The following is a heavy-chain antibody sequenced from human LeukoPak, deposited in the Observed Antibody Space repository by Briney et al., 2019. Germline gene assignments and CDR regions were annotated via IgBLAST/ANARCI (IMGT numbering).Heavy chain of an antibody. J-gene: IGHJ4*02. Sequence: KPSETLSLTCTVSGGSISSGGYYWSWIRQHPGKGLEWIGYIYYSGSTYYNPSLKSRVTISVDTSKNQFSLKLSSVTAADTAVYYCARDVGFCSGSSCYSTGYFDYWGQGTLVTVSS. CDR1: GGSISSGGYY. V-gene: IGHV4-31*03. CDR2: IYYSGST. D-gene: IGHD2-15*01. CDR3: ARDVGFCSGSSCYSTGYFDY.